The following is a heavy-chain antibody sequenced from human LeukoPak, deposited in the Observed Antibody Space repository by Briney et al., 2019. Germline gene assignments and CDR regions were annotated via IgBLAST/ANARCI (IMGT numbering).Heavy chain of an antibody. J-gene: IGHJ4*02. D-gene: IGHD4-17*01. CDR1: GFTFSSYV. V-gene: IGHV3-30-3*01. CDR2: ISYDGSNN. Sequence: PGGSLRLSCAASGFTFSSYVMHWVRQAPGKGLDRVAVISYDGSNNFYADSVKGRFTISRDNSKNTLYLQMNILRPEDTAVYYCARDYGDYGASLDYWGEGTLVTVSS. CDR3: ARDYGDYGASLDY.